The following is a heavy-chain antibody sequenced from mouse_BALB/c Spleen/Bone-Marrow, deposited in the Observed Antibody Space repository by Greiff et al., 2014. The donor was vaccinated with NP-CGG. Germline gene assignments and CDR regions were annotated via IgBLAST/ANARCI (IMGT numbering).Heavy chain of an antibody. Sequence: VQLQQSGAVLVRPGSSVKISCKASGYAFSSYWMNWVKQRPGQGLEWIGQIYPGDGDTNYNGKFKGKATLTADKSSSTAYMQLSSLTSEDSAVYFCARRVYGNYWYFDVWGAGTTVTVSS. CDR3: ARRVYGNYWYFDV. CDR1: GYAFSSYW. V-gene: IGHV1-80*01. D-gene: IGHD2-1*01. J-gene: IGHJ1*01. CDR2: IYPGDGDT.